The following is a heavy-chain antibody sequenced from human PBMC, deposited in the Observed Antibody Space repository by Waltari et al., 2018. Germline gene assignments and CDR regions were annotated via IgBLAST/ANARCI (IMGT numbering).Heavy chain of an antibody. CDR1: GFTFSSYT. CDR2: ITNDGDIT. D-gene: IGHD3-22*01. J-gene: IGHJ4*02. Sequence: EVQLLDSGGGLVYPGGSLRLSCVASGFTFSSYTMAWVRQIPGRGLECVSAITNDGDITYYADSVEGRFTITRDKSRNTLSLQMNRLRVEDTAIYYCAKRGGYFYHYWGQGTLVTVSS. V-gene: IGHV3-23*01. CDR3: AKRGGYFYHY.